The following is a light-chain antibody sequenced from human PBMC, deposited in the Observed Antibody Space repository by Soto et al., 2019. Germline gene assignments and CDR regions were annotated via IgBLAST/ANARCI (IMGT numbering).Light chain of an antibody. CDR1: SSNIVTNY. V-gene: IGLV1-47*01. CDR2: RNN. Sequence: QSVLTQPPSASGTPGQRVTISCSGSSSNIVTNYVYWYQQLPGTAPKLLIYRNNQRPSGVPDRFSGSKSGTSASLAISGLRSEDEADYYCAAWDDRLRGLYVFGIGTKVTVL. CDR3: AAWDDRLRGLYV. J-gene: IGLJ1*01.